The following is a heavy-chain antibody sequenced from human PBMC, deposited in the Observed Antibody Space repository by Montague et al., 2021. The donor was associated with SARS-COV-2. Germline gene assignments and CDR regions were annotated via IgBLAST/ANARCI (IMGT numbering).Heavy chain of an antibody. CDR1: GGSFSSRSYY. CDR3: ARVRWVEAARGTFYYGMDV. D-gene: IGHD6-13*01. CDR2: VYITGST. J-gene: IGHJ6*02. V-gene: IGHV4-61*02. Sequence: TLSLTCTVSGGSFSSRSYYWSWIRQSAGKGLEFLGRVYITGSTNYNLSLESHVTTSIDTSKNQFSLKLSSVTAADTAVYYCARVRWVEAARGTFYYGMDVWGQGTTVTVSS.